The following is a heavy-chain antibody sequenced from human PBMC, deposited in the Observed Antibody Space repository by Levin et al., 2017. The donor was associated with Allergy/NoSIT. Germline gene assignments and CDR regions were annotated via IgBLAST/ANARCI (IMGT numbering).Heavy chain of an antibody. CDR3: ARVGYFDWLVGGAYYFDY. J-gene: IGHJ4*02. CDR1: GGSFSGYY. Sequence: KTSETLSLTCAVYGGSFSGYYWSWIRQPPGKGLEWIGEINHSGSTNYNPSLKSRVTISVDTSKNQFSLKLSSVTAADTAVYYCARVGYFDWLVGGAYYFDYWGQGTLVTVSS. CDR2: INHSGST. V-gene: IGHV4-34*01. D-gene: IGHD3-9*01.